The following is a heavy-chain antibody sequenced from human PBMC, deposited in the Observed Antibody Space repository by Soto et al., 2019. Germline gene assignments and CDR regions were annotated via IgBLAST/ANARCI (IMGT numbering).Heavy chain of an antibody. CDR1: GFTFDDNV. V-gene: IGHV3-9*01. CDR3: ARSWSGSTSGRVDV. J-gene: IGHJ6*02. Sequence: EVQLVESGGGLVHPGRSLRLSCVASGFTFDDNVMHWVRQLPGKGLEWVGHISWDGYSIGYGGSVRGRFTISRDNAKNTLYLQMNSLRPEDTGLYYCARSWSGSTSGRVDVWGQGTTVTVSS. D-gene: IGHD3-3*01. CDR2: ISWDGYSI.